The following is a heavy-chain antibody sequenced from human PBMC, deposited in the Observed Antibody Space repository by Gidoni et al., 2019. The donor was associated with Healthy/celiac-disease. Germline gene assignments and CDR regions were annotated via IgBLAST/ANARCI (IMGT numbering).Heavy chain of an antibody. CDR2: IYYSGST. J-gene: IGHJ5*02. CDR1: GGSISSSSYY. Sequence: QLQLQESGPGLVKPSETLSLTCTVSGGSISSSSYYWGWSRQPPGKGLEWIGSIYYSGSTYYNPSLKSRVTISVDTSKNPFALKLSSVTAADTAVYYCARHIRRVAVAPSGFDPWGQGTLVTVSS. CDR3: ARHIRRVAVAPSGFDP. D-gene: IGHD6-19*01. V-gene: IGHV4-39*01.